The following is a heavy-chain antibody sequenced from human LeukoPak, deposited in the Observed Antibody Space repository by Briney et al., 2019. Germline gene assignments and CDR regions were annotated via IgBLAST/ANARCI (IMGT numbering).Heavy chain of an antibody. D-gene: IGHD2-2*02. CDR1: GYTFTSYY. CDR3: ATGYCSSTSCYTGTYYFDY. J-gene: IGHJ4*02. CDR2: INPSGGST. Sequence: GASVKVSCKASGYTFTSYYMHWVRQAPGQGLEWMGIINPSGGSTSYAQKFQGRVTMTEDTSTDTAYMELSSLRSEDTAVYYCATGYCSSTSCYTGTYYFDYWGQGTLVTVSS. V-gene: IGHV1-46*01.